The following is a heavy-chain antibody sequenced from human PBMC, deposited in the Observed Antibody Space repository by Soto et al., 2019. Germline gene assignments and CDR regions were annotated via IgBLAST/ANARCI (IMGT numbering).Heavy chain of an antibody. Sequence: ASVKVSFKASGYTFTSYYMHWVRQAPGQGLEWMGIINPSGGSTSYAQKFQGRVTMTRDTSTSTVYMELSSLRSEDTAVYYCARGFTGRLFYYYDSSGYYPGAFDIWGQGTMVTVS. V-gene: IGHV1-46*01. J-gene: IGHJ3*02. CDR1: GYTFTSYY. CDR3: ARGFTGRLFYYYDSSGYYPGAFDI. D-gene: IGHD3-22*01. CDR2: INPSGGST.